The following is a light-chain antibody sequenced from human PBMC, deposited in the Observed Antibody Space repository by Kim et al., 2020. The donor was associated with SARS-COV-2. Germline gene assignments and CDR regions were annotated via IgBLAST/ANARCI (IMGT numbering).Light chain of an antibody. Sequence: AAVGDTVTPTCGASHSIGSFLAWYHEKPGKAPKMLNYAASTLQSGVPSRFRGGVSGREFTLSISNLQPDDFATYYCQQYESNSWTFGQGTKVYIK. J-gene: IGKJ1*01. V-gene: IGKV1-5*01. CDR1: HSIGSF. CDR2: AAS. CDR3: QQYESNSWT.